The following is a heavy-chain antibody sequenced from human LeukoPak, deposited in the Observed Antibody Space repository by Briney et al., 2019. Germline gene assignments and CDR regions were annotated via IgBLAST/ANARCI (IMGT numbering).Heavy chain of an antibody. Sequence: SVKVSCKASGYTFTSYGISWVRQAPGQGLEWMGRIIPILGIANYAQKFQGRVTITADKSTSTAYMELSSLRSEDTAVYYCARAPPTYYYDSSGYYSDYWGQGTLVTVSS. CDR3: ARAPPTYYYDSSGYYSDY. CDR2: IIPILGIA. CDR1: GYTFTSYG. V-gene: IGHV1-69*04. D-gene: IGHD3-22*01. J-gene: IGHJ4*02.